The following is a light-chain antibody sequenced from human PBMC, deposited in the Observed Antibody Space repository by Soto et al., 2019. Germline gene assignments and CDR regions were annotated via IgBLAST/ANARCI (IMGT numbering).Light chain of an antibody. CDR1: QSLVSRNGNTF. Sequence: DAVMTQSPVSLPVALGQPAAISCRSSQSLVSRNGNTFLNWFHQRPGQSPRRLIYKVSNRDSGVPDRFSGSRSGTDFTLKISRVEAEDVGIYYCIQATNWRFNFGKGTK. CDR3: IQATNWRFN. J-gene: IGKJ2*01. V-gene: IGKV2-30*01. CDR2: KVS.